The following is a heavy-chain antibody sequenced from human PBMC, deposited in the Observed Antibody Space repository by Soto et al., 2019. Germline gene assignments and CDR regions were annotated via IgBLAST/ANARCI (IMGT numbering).Heavy chain of an antibody. CDR3: AKNRGLQYYFDY. CDR2: ISGGGTTT. CDR1: GFTFGNYG. J-gene: IGHJ4*02. V-gene: IGHV3-23*01. Sequence: PGESLRPSCAASGFTFGNYGINWVRQAPGKGLEWVAVISGGGTTTFYADSAQGRFTISRDNSKNTVFLQMNSLGAEDTAVYYCAKNRGLQYYFDYWGQGT.